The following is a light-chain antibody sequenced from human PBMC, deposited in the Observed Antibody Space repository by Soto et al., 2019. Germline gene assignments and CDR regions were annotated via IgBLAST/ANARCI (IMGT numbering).Light chain of an antibody. Sequence: EIVMTQSPDSMSVSPGDGATLSCRASQSVASNVAWYQQKPGQGLRLLIHGASTRAVGVPARFSGSGSGTDFTLTISSLQSEDFAVYYCQQYHNWPPQYTFGQGTKLQIK. V-gene: IGKV3-15*01. CDR1: QSVASN. CDR3: QQYHNWPPQYT. CDR2: GAS. J-gene: IGKJ2*01.